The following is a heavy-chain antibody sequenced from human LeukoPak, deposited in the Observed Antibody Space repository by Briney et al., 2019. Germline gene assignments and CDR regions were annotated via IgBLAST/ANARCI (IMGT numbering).Heavy chain of an antibody. CDR1: GGSSSSYY. CDR3: ARVGAWIQLGYFDY. D-gene: IGHD5-18*01. Sequence: SETLSLTCTVSGGSSSSYYWSWIRQPPGKGLEWIGYMDYSGSTNYNPSLKSRVTISVDTSKNQFSLQLSSVTATDTAVYYCARVGAWIQLGYFDYWGQGTLVTVSS. CDR2: MDYSGST. J-gene: IGHJ4*02. V-gene: IGHV4-59*08.